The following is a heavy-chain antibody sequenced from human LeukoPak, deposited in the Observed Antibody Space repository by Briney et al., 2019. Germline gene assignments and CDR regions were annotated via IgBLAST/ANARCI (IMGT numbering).Heavy chain of an antibody. D-gene: IGHD1-7*01. V-gene: IGHV3-7*01. Sequence: GGSLRLSCAASGFTFSNYWMSWVRQAPGKGLQWVANIKQDGSEKYYVDSVKGRFTISRDNAKKSLYLQMNSLRAEDTAVYYCARDDDWNYEDYWGQGTLVAVSS. CDR2: IKQDGSEK. CDR3: ARDDDWNYEDY. J-gene: IGHJ4*02. CDR1: GFTFSNYW.